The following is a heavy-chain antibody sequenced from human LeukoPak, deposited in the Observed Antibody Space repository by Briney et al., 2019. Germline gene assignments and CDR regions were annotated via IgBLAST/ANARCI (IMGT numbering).Heavy chain of an antibody. D-gene: IGHD3-10*01. CDR3: ARAPGIRRSFDC. J-gene: IGHJ4*02. CDR1: GGSISSYY. CDR2: IYYSGST. Sequence: SETLSLTCTVSGGSISSYYWSWIRQPPGKGLEWIGYIYYSGSTNYNPSLKSRVTMSVDTSKDQFSLKLSSVTAADTAVYYCARAPGIRRSFDCWGQGTLVTVSS. V-gene: IGHV4-59*01.